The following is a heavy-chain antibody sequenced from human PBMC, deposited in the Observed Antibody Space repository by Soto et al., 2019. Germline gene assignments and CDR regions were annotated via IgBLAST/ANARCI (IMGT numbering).Heavy chain of an antibody. V-gene: IGHV4-39*01. Sequence: SETLSLTCTVSGGSISSSSYYWGWIRQPPGKGLEWIGSIYYSGSTYYNPSLKSRVTISVDTSKNQFSLKLSSVTAADTAVYYCASLPGYSSGWTIDYWGQGTLVTVSS. D-gene: IGHD6-19*01. CDR1: GGSISSSSYY. J-gene: IGHJ4*02. CDR2: IYYSGST. CDR3: ASLPGYSSGWTIDY.